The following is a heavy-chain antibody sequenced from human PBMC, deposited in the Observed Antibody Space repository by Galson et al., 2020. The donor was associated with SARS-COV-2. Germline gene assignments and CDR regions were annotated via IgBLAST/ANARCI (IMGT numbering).Heavy chain of an antibody. D-gene: IGHD3-10*01. J-gene: IGHJ3*01. CDR1: GGSFSGYY. CDR2: INHSGST. V-gene: IGHV4-34*01. Sequence: SENLSLTCAVYGGSFSGYYWSWLRQPPGKGLECIGEINHSGSTNYNPSLKSRVTISVDTSKNQSSLKLSSVTAADTAVYYCARERYYYGSGLRRDAFDVWGQGTLVSVSS. CDR3: ARERYYYGSGLRRDAFDV.